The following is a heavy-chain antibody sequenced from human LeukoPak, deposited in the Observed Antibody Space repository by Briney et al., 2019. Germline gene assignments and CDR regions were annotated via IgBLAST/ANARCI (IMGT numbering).Heavy chain of an antibody. D-gene: IGHD2-15*01. J-gene: IGHJ4*02. CDR2: VTDTGGNT. V-gene: IGHV3-23*01. CDR1: GFTFSSYA. CDR3: AKGTVRSCSGPSCYPLDS. Sequence: GSLRLSCAASGFTFSSYAMTWVRQAPVKGLEWLSVVTDTGGNTYHADSVKGRFTISRDNSKNTVYPEMNSLRVEDTAVYYCAKGTVRSCSGPSCYPLDSWGQGTLVTVSS.